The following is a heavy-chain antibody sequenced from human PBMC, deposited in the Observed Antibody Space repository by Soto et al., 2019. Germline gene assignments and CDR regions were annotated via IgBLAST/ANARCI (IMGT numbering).Heavy chain of an antibody. V-gene: IGHV3-23*01. J-gene: IGHJ4*02. CDR2: ISGSGDST. CDR3: AKKAEKHFDWMFYADS. D-gene: IGHD3-9*01. CDR1: GIIFRNYA. Sequence: LRLSCATSGIIFRNYAMGWVRQAPGKGLEWVSAISGSGDSTYYADSVKGRFTISRDNSKNTLYLQMNSLRVEDTAIFYCAKKAEKHFDWMFYADSWGQGTLVTVSS.